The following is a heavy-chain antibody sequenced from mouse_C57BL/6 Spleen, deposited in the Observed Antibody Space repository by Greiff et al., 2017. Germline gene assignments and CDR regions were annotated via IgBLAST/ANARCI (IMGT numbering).Heavy chain of an antibody. Sequence: VQLKESGPGLVKPSQSLSLTCSVTGYSITSGYYWNWIRQFPGNKLEWMGYISYDGSNNYNPSLKNRISITRDTSKNQLFLKLNSVTTEDTATYYCARGGADGYLYAMDYWGQGTSVTVSS. D-gene: IGHD2-3*01. V-gene: IGHV3-6*01. CDR2: ISYDGSN. CDR1: GYSITSGYY. CDR3: ARGGADGYLYAMDY. J-gene: IGHJ4*01.